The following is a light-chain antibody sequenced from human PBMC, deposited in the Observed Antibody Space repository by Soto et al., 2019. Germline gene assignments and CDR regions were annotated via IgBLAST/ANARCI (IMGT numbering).Light chain of an antibody. CDR1: QSVLHSSNNKNY. Sequence: DIVMTQSPDSLAVSLGERAAINCKSSQSVLHSSNNKNYLAWYQQKPRQPPKLLIYWASTRESGVTDRFSGSGSGTDFTLTISSLQAEDVAVYYCQQYYSSWTFGQGTKVEIK. CDR2: WAS. V-gene: IGKV4-1*01. J-gene: IGKJ1*01. CDR3: QQYYSSWT.